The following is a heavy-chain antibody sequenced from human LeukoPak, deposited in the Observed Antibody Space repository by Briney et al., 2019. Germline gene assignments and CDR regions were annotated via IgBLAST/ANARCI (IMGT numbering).Heavy chain of an antibody. V-gene: IGHV4-61*02. J-gene: IGHJ4*02. CDR3: ARLGMGAPYYFDH. Sequence: SETLSLTCTVSGGSISSLTYYWSWIRQPAGKGLDWIGRINTSGSTNYNPSLKSRVTISVDTSKNQFSLRLSSVTAADTAAYYCARLGMGAPYYFDHWGQGILVTVSS. CDR1: GGSISSLTYY. CDR2: INTSGST. D-gene: IGHD1-26*01.